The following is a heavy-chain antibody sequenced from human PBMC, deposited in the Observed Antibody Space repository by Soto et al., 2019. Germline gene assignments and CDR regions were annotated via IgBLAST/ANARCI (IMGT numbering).Heavy chain of an antibody. CDR2: IIPIFGTA. CDR3: ARDIVVVVAAVNYYYGMDV. Sequence: QVQLVQSGAEVKKPGSSVKVSCKASGGTFSSYAISWVRQAPGQGLEWMGGIIPIFGTATYAQKFQGRVTITADESTSTAYMEVSSLRSEDTAVYYCARDIVVVVAAVNYYYGMDVWGQGTTVTVSS. CDR1: GGTFSSYA. D-gene: IGHD2-15*01. V-gene: IGHV1-69*01. J-gene: IGHJ6*02.